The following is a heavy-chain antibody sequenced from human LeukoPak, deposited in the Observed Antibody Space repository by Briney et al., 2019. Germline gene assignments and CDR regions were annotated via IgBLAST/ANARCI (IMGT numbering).Heavy chain of an antibody. J-gene: IGHJ4*02. CDR1: GFTFSSYG. CDR2: ISYDGSNK. D-gene: IGHD5-18*01. V-gene: IGHV3-30*18. Sequence: GRSLRLSCAASGFTFSSYGMHWVRQAPGKGLEWVAVISYDGSNKYYADSVKGRFTISRDNSKNTLYLQMNSLRAEDTAVYYCAKDSTAMFEEYYFDYWGQGTLVTVSS. CDR3: AKDSTAMFEEYYFDY.